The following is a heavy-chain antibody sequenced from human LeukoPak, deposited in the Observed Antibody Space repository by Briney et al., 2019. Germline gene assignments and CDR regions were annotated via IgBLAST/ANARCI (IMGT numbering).Heavy chain of an antibody. J-gene: IGHJ6*03. Sequence: ASVKVSCKASGYTFTGYYMHWVRQAPGQGLEWMGWINPNSGGTNYAQKFQGRVTMTRDTSISTAYMELSRLRSDDTAVYYCASGFGVVHYYYYMDVWGKGTTVTVSS. V-gene: IGHV1-2*02. CDR2: INPNSGGT. CDR3: ASGFGVVHYYYYMDV. CDR1: GYTFTGYY. D-gene: IGHD3-3*01.